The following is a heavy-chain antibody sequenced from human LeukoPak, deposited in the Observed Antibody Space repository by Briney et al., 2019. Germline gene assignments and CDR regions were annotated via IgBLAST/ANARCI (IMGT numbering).Heavy chain of an antibody. CDR1: GITFNTFT. V-gene: IGHV3-21*01. CDR3: ARERQRELLAFGKEGSAFDY. Sequence: GGSLRLSCAASGITFNTFTMNWVRQAPGKGLEWVSSISNSGSYIYYADSVKGRFTISRDNAKNSLYLQMNRLRAEDTAVYYCARERQRELLAFGKEGSAFDYWGQGTLVTVSS. J-gene: IGHJ4*02. D-gene: IGHD1-7*01. CDR2: ISNSGSYI.